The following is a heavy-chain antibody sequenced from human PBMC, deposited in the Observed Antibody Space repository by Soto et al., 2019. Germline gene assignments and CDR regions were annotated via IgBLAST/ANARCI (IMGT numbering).Heavy chain of an antibody. CDR1: GGSISSSSYY. Sequence: SETLSLTCTVSGGSISSSSYYWGWIRQPPGKGLEWIGSIYYSGSTYYNPSLKSRVTISVDTSKNQFSLKLSSVTAADTAVYYCARGVVVAATYSYAFDIWGQGTMVTVSP. V-gene: IGHV4-39*01. D-gene: IGHD2-15*01. CDR2: IYYSGST. CDR3: ARGVVVAATYSYAFDI. J-gene: IGHJ3*02.